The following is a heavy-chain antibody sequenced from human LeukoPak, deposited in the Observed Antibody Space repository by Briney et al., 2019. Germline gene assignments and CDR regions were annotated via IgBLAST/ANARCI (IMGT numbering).Heavy chain of an antibody. CDR2: ILPVLGTA. D-gene: IGHD2-2*01. J-gene: IGHJ6*03. Sequence: SVKVSCKASGGTFSSYAISWVRQAPGQGLEWMGGILPVLGTANYAQRFQGRVTITTDESTSTAYMELSSLRSEDTAVYFCARARGSAMRGGRATPGFYYYMDVWGKGTTVTVSS. CDR1: GGTFSSYA. CDR3: ARARGSAMRGGRATPGFYYYMDV. V-gene: IGHV1-69*05.